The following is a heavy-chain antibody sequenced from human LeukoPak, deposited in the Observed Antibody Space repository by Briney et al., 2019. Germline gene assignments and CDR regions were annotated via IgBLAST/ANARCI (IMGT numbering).Heavy chain of an antibody. CDR3: GKDRGGHNYYYGMDV. V-gene: IGHV3-23*01. J-gene: IGHJ6*02. D-gene: IGHD4-23*01. CDR1: GFTFSSFA. CDR2: ISYSGGAT. Sequence: PGGSLRLSCAASGFTFSSFAMNWVRQAPGKGLEWLSSISYSGGATHYADSVKGRFTISRDNSKNTLYLQMNSLRVEDTAVYYCGKDRGGHNYYYGMDVWGQGTTVTVSS.